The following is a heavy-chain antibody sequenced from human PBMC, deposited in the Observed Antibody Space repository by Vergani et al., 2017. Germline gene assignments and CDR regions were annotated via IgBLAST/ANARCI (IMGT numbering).Heavy chain of an antibody. D-gene: IGHD6-13*01. V-gene: IGHV4-61*02. Sequence: QVRLQESGPGLVKASQTLSLTCTGSGASISSGGYYLNWTRPTAGKGLEWMGQLYTTENPDYNLFLKSRVSISIETARNQFSLRLRSVTAADTAVYYCARDECGSCWWTFAYWGPGTLVTVSS. CDR1: GASISSGGYY. CDR2: LYTTENP. J-gene: IGHJ4*02. CDR3: ARDECGSCWWTFAY.